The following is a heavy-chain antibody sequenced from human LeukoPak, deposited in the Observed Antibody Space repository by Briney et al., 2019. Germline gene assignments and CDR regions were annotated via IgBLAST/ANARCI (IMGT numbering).Heavy chain of an antibody. Sequence: GGSLRLSCAASGFTFSSYAMHWVRQAPGKGLEWVAVISYDGSNKYYADSVKGRFTISRDNAKNSLYLQMNSLRAEDTAVYYCARGRSVSSSWYFDYWGQGTLVTVSS. CDR1: GFTFSSYA. J-gene: IGHJ4*02. CDR2: ISYDGSNK. CDR3: ARGRSVSSSWYFDY. D-gene: IGHD6-13*01. V-gene: IGHV3-30-3*01.